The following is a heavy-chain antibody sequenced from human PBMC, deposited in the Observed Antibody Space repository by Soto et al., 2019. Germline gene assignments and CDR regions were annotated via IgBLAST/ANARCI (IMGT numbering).Heavy chain of an antibody. CDR1: GFSLSTSGVG. Sequence: QITLKESGPTLVKPTQTLTLTCTFSGFSLSTSGVGVGWIRQPPGKALEWLALIYWDDDKRYSPSLKSRLTIPKDTYKTQVVLTLTNMDPVDTATYYCAHRRRGSYFDSWGQGTLVTVSS. CDR3: AHRRRGSYFDS. D-gene: IGHD3-16*01. V-gene: IGHV2-5*02. CDR2: IYWDDDK. J-gene: IGHJ4*02.